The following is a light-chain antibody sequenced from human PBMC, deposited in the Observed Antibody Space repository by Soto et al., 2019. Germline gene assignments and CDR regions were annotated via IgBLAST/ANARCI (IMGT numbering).Light chain of an antibody. CDR3: QQYGTSRPT. CDR2: GAS. Sequence: EIVLTQSPGTLSLSPGERATLSCRANESVSSSQLVWYQQKLGQAPRLLIYGASSRATGTPDRFSGSGSGTDFTLTFIILEPEGFAVYYCQQYGTSRPTFGGGTKVDIK. CDR1: ESVSSSQ. V-gene: IGKV3-20*01. J-gene: IGKJ4*01.